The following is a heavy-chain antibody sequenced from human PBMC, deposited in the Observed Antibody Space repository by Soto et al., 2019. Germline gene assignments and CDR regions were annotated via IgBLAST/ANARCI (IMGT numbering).Heavy chain of an antibody. CDR3: ARVGATTCY. V-gene: IGHV3-74*01. Sequence: GGSLRLSCAASGFTFSSYRMHGVRQAPGQGLVWVSRVNSDGSITNYADAVKGRFTISKDNAKHTLYLQMDGLRAEATDVYYCARVGATTCYWGQGTRVTFAS. CDR2: VNSDGSIT. J-gene: IGHJ4*02. D-gene: IGHD1-26*01. CDR1: GFTFSSYR.